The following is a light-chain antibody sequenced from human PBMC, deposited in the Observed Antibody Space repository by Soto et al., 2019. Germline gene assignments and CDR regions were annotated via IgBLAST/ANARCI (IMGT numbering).Light chain of an antibody. J-gene: IGLJ1*01. CDR2: AVN. Sequence: QSALTQPASVSGSPGQSITISCTGTSSDVGTSDYVSWYQQLPGKAPKLIIYAVNSRPSGVSSRFSGAKSGNTASLTISGLQAEDEADYYCKSFTISNTYVFGTGTKLTVL. CDR1: SSDVGTSDY. CDR3: KSFTISNTYV. V-gene: IGLV2-14*03.